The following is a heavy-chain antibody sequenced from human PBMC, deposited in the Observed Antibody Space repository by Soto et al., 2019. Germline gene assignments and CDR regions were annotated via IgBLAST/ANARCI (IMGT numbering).Heavy chain of an antibody. CDR2: VITNEDRT. CDR3: ARELNTESSAYYSFAF. J-gene: IGHJ4*02. V-gene: IGHV1-18*01. Sequence: QVQMVQSGPEVKMPGASVKVSCKTSGYTFTAYGLAWLRQAPGQRPEWMGWVITNEDRTNYARKCQGRVTMTTDRSTTTTSMELRSLGTDDTAVYYCARELNTESSAYYSFAFWGQGTLVTVSS. D-gene: IGHD3-22*01. CDR1: GYTFTAYG.